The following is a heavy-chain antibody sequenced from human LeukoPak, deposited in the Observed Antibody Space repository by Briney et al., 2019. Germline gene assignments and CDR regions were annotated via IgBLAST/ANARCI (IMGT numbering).Heavy chain of an antibody. J-gene: IGHJ4*02. CDR1: GFTFSNYY. CDR2: ISGSGITT. CDR3: AKDVPAAYFDY. Sequence: GGSLRLSFAASGFTFSNYYMNWIRQTPGKGLEWVSYISGSGITTFYADSVKGRFTISRDNSKTTLYLQMNSLRAEDTTVYYCAKDVPAAYFDYWGQGTLVTVSS. V-gene: IGHV3-11*04. D-gene: IGHD2-2*01.